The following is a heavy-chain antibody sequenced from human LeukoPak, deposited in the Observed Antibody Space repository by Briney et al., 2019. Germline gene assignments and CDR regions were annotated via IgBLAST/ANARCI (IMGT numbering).Heavy chain of an antibody. CDR1: GGTFSSYA. D-gene: IGHD5-24*01. V-gene: IGHV1-18*01. Sequence: ASVTVSCKASGGTFSSYAISWVRQAPGQGPEWMGWISAYNGNTNYAQKLQGRVTMTTDTSTSTAYMELRSLRSDDTAVYYCARDGWLQSGEADYWGQGTLVTVSS. J-gene: IGHJ4*02. CDR3: ARDGWLQSGEADY. CDR2: ISAYNGNT.